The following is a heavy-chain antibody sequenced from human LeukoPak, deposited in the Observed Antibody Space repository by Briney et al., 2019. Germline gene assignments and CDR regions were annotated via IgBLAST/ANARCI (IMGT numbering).Heavy chain of an antibody. D-gene: IGHD3-3*01. CDR3: ATANKMIFGVVITYFGY. V-gene: IGHV1-24*01. Sequence: ASVKVSCKVSGYTLTELSMHWVRQAPGKGLEWMGGFDPEDGETIYAQKFQGRVTMTEDTSTDTAYMELSSLRSEDTAVYYCATANKMIFGVVITYFGYWGQGTLVTVSS. CDR1: GYTLTELS. CDR2: FDPEDGET. J-gene: IGHJ4*02.